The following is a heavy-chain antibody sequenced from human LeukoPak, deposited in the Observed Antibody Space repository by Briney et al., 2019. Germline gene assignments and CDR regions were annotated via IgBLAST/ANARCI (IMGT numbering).Heavy chain of an antibody. J-gene: IGHJ5*02. CDR3: ARGIAVPNWFDP. CDR1: GFTFSSYS. D-gene: IGHD6-13*01. Sequence: GGSLRLSCAASGFTFSSYSMNWVRQAPGKGLEWVSSISSSSSYIYYADSVKGRFTIYRDNAKNSLYLQMNSLRAEDTAVYYCARGIAVPNWFDPWGQGTLVTVSS. V-gene: IGHV3-21*01. CDR2: ISSSSSYI.